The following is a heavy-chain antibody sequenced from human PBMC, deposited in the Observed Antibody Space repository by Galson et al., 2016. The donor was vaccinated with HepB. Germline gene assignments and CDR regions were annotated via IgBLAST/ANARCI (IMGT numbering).Heavy chain of an antibody. CDR3: ARRGHNNGLDF. Sequence: QSGAEVKEPGESLRISCETSGYKFASLWIAWVRQRAGEGLEWMGVIYPGDSATKYSPPFQGQVIISADKSINTTYLQWSSLTTSDTAIYYCARRGHNNGLDFWGPGTPVSVS. J-gene: IGHJ4*02. V-gene: IGHV5-51*01. CDR1: GYKFASLW. D-gene: IGHD5-24*01. CDR2: IYPGDSAT.